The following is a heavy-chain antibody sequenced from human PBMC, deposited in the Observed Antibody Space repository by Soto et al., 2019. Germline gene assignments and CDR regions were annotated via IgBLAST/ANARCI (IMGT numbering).Heavy chain of an antibody. CDR2: ISGSGGST. Sequence: GGSLRLSCAASGFTFSSYAMSWVRQAPGKGLEWVSAISGSGGSTYYADSVKGRFTISRDNSKNTLYLQMNSLRAEDTAVYYCAKDFQRFLEPPDAFDIWGQGTMVTVSS. CDR1: GFTFSSYA. V-gene: IGHV3-23*01. J-gene: IGHJ3*02. CDR3: AKDFQRFLEPPDAFDI. D-gene: IGHD3-3*01.